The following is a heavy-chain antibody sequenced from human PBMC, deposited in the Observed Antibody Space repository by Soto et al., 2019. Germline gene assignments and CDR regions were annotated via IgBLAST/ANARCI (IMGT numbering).Heavy chain of an antibody. CDR3: AREYYDYIWWSYRFDAFDI. Sequence: EVQLVESWGGLVQPGGSMRLSCGASGFTFSSFSMNWVRQAPGKGLEWVSYISSSSSTIYYADSVKGRFTISRDNAKNSLYLQMNSLRAEDTAVYYCAREYYDYIWWSYRFDAFDIWGQGTMVTVSS. J-gene: IGHJ3*02. CDR2: ISSSSSTI. CDR1: GFTFSSFS. D-gene: IGHD3-16*02. V-gene: IGHV3-48*01.